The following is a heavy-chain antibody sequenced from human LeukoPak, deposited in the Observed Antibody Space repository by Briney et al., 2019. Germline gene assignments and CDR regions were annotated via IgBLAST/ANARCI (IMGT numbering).Heavy chain of an antibody. CDR2: ISPYNGNT. V-gene: IGHV1-18*01. D-gene: IGHD4-17*01. J-gene: IGHJ4*02. Sequence: ASVKVSCKTSGYIFTSYGISWVRQAPGQGLEWMGWISPYNGNTNYGQKFQGRVTMTTDTSTSTAYMELRSLRSDDTALYFCARGKLVYGDNENGKFDYWGQGTLVTVSS. CDR1: GYIFTSYG. CDR3: ARGKLVYGDNENGKFDY.